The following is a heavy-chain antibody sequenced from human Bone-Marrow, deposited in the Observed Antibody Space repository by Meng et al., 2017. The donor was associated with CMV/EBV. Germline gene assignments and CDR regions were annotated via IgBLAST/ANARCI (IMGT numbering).Heavy chain of an antibody. CDR2: IRSKANSYAT. V-gene: IGHV3-73*01. J-gene: IGHJ3*02. CDR1: EFTFSGSA. Sequence: GSSLKISCAAAEFTFSGSAMHWVRQASGKGLEWVGRIRSKANSYATAYAESVKGRFTISRDDSKNTAYLQMNSLKTEDTAVYYCTADMARGVIGYDAFDIWGQGTMVTVSS. CDR3: TADMARGVIGYDAFDI. D-gene: IGHD3-10*01.